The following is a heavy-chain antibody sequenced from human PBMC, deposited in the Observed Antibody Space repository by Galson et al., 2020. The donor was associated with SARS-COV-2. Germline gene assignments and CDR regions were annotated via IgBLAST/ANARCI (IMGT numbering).Heavy chain of an antibody. V-gene: IGHV3-30-3*01. J-gene: IGHJ6*02. Sequence: TGGSLRLSCAASGFIFSNYAMHWVRQAPGEGLEWVGVISLDGSNTYYADSLKGRFTMSRDNSKNTLYLQMNSLRADDTAVYYCARAGYRYGYDYYYGMDVWGQGTTVTVSS. CDR2: ISLDGSNT. CDR1: GFIFSNYA. CDR3: ARAGYRYGYDYYYGMDV. D-gene: IGHD5-18*01.